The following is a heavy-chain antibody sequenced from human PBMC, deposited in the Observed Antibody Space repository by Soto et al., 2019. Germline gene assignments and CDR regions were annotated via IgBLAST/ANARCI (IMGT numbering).Heavy chain of an antibody. Sequence: GGSLRLSCAASGFTFSSYAMSWVRQAPGKGLEWVSAISGSGGSTYYADSVKGRFTISRDNSKNTLYLQMNSLRAEDTAVYYCAKDFIPYSSGWYPGGDLADSFDIWGQRTSVTVSS. D-gene: IGHD6-19*01. J-gene: IGHJ3*02. CDR2: ISGSGGST. V-gene: IGHV3-23*01. CDR3: AKDFIPYSSGWYPGGDLADSFDI. CDR1: GFTFSSYA.